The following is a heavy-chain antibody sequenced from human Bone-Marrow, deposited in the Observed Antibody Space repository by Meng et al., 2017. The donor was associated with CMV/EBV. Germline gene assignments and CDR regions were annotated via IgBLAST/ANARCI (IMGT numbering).Heavy chain of an antibody. D-gene: IGHD4-23*01. J-gene: IGHJ4*02. V-gene: IGHV1-3*02. CDR2: SNAGNGNT. CDR1: GYTFTSYA. Sequence: ASVKVSCKASGYTFTSYAMHWVRQAPGQRLEWMGWSNAGNGNTKYSQEFQGRVTITRDTSASTAYMELSSLRSEDTAVYYCARVPEGDYAGGNWGQGTLVTVSS. CDR3: ARVPEGDYAGGN.